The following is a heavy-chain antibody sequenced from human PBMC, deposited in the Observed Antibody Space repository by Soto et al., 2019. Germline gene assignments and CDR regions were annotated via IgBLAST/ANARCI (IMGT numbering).Heavy chain of an antibody. CDR1: GFTFSSYA. J-gene: IGHJ6*02. D-gene: IGHD5-12*01. CDR2: ISGSGGST. V-gene: IGHV3-23*01. Sequence: GGSLRLSXAASGFTFSSYAMSWVRQAPGKGLEWVSAISGSGGSTYYADSVKGRFTISRDNSKNTLYPQMNSLRAEDTAVYYCAKESYSGPPVDPDYYYGMDVWGQGTTVTVSS. CDR3: AKESYSGPPVDPDYYYGMDV.